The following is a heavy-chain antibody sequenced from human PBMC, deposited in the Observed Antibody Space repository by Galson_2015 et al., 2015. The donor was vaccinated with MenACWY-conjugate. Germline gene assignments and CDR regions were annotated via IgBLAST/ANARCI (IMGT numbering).Heavy chain of an antibody. CDR1: GFIFNTYW. CDR2: INPGGSST. D-gene: IGHD1-26*01. V-gene: IGHV3-74*01. Sequence: SLRLSCAASGFIFNTYWMHWVRQAPGKGLVWVSRINPGGSSTTYADSVKDRFTISRDNAKNTLYLQMNSLRPADTAVFYCAKSRRASFYFDSWGQGTLVTVSS. CDR3: AKSRRASFYFDS. J-gene: IGHJ4*02.